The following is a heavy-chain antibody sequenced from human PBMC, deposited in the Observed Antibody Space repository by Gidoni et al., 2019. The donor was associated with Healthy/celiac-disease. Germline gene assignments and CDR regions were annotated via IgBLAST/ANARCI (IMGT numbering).Heavy chain of an antibody. Sequence: QLQLQESGPGLVKLSETLSLTCTVSGGSISSSSYYWGWIRQPPGKGLEWIGSIYYSGSTYYNPSLKSRVTISGDTSKNQFSLKLSSVTAADTAVYYCARDWGDIVVVPAAWGQGTLVTVSS. CDR2: IYYSGST. D-gene: IGHD2-2*01. CDR1: GGSISSSSYY. CDR3: ARDWGDIVVVPAA. J-gene: IGHJ4*02. V-gene: IGHV4-39*07.